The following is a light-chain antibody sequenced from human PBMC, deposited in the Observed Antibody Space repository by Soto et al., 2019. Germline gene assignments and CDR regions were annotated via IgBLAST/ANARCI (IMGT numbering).Light chain of an antibody. Sequence: QSALTQPPSASGSPGQSVTISCTGISSDIGGYNYVSWYQQHPGKAPKLIIYEVSKRPSGVPDRFSGSKSGNTASLTVSGLQAEDEADYYCTSYAGSNNLVFAGGTKVTVL. V-gene: IGLV2-8*01. CDR3: TSYAGSNNLV. CDR1: SSDIGGYNY. CDR2: EVS. J-gene: IGLJ3*02.